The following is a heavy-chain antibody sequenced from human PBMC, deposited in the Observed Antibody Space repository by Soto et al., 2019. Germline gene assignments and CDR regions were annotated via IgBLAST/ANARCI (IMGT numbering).Heavy chain of an antibody. CDR2: ISGSGGST. CDR1: GFTFSSYA. D-gene: IGHD2-2*01. V-gene: IGHV3-23*01. CDR3: AKIIVDIVVVPAADGFDY. J-gene: IGHJ4*02. Sequence: EVQLLESGGGLVQPGGSLRLSCAASGFTFSSYAMSWVRQAPGQGLEWVSAISGSGGSTYYADSVKGRFTISRDNSKNTLYLQMNSLRAEDTAVYYCAKIIVDIVVVPAADGFDYWGQGTLVTVSS.